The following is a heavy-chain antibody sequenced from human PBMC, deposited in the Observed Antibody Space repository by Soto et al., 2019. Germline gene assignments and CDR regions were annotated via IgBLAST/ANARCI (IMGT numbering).Heavy chain of an antibody. Sequence: NPSETLSLTCTVSGGSISSYYWSWIRQPPGKGLEWIGYIYYSGSTNYNPSLKSRVTISVDTSKNQFSLKLSSVTAADTAVYYCARLSSWPVYYGMDVWGQGTTVTVSS. J-gene: IGHJ6*02. V-gene: IGHV4-59*08. D-gene: IGHD6-13*01. CDR2: IYYSGST. CDR1: GGSISSYY. CDR3: ARLSSWPVYYGMDV.